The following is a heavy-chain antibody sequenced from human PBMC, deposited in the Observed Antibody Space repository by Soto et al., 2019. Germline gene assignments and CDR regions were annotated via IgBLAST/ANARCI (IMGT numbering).Heavy chain of an antibody. CDR3: AIVDILTGYYPSHY. CDR1: GYTFTSYG. J-gene: IGHJ4*02. CDR2: ISAYNGNT. D-gene: IGHD3-9*01. Sequence: ASVKVSCKASGYTFTSYGISWVRQAPGQGLEWMGWISAYNGNTNYAQKLQGRVTMTTDTSTSTAYMELRSLRSDDTAVYYCAIVDILTGYYPSHYWGQGTLVTVSS. V-gene: IGHV1-18*01.